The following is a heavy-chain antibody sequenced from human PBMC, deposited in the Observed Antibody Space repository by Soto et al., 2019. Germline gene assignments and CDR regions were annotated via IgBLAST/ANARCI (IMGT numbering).Heavy chain of an antibody. J-gene: IGHJ4*02. CDR2: IDPSNSYI. Sequence: GESLKITCHGSGYSFTTHWITWVRQTPWKGLEWMGRIDPSNSYIYYSPSFRGHVTISATKSITTVFLQWSSLRASDTAMYYCARQIYDSDTGPIFQYYFDSWGQGTPVTVSS. D-gene: IGHD3-22*01. CDR3: ARQIYDSDTGPIFQYYFDS. V-gene: IGHV5-10-1*01. CDR1: GYSFTTHW.